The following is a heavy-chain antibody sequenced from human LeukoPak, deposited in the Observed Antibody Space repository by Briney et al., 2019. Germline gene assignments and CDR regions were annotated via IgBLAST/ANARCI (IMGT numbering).Heavy chain of an antibody. D-gene: IGHD2-2*01. CDR2: INHSGST. J-gene: IGHJ5*02. CDR1: GGSFSGYY. CDR3: ARVQEYCSSTSCSGPWFDP. V-gene: IGHV4-34*01. Sequence: SETLSLTCAVYGGSFSGYYWSWIRQPPGKGLEWIGEINHSGSTNYNPSLKSRVTISVDTSKNQFSLKLSSVTAADTAVYYCARVQEYCSSTSCSGPWFDPWGQGTLVTVSS.